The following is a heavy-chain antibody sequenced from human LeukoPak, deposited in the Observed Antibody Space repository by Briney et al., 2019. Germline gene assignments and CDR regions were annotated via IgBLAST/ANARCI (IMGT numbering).Heavy chain of an antibody. CDR3: AKDRTYDFWSGYYTGGHFDY. D-gene: IGHD3-3*01. Sequence: GGSLRPSCAASGFTFSSYAMSWVRQAPGKGLEWVSAISGSGGSTYYADSVKGRFTISRDNSKNTLYLQMNSLRAEDTAVYYCAKDRTYDFWSGYYTGGHFDYWGQGTLVTVSS. J-gene: IGHJ4*02. CDR1: GFTFSSYA. CDR2: ISGSGGST. V-gene: IGHV3-23*01.